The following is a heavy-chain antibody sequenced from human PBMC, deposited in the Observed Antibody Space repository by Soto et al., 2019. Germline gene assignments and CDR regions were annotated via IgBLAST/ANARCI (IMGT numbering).Heavy chain of an antibody. J-gene: IGHJ5*02. D-gene: IGHD3-22*01. CDR3: ARKDKSGYFNWFDP. CDR1: GYRFTSYW. CDR2: IFPSDSDT. Sequence: PGESLKISCRTSGYRFTSYWIAWVRQMPGKGLEWMGIIFPSDSDTRYSPSFQGQVTISADRSTSTVFLQWASLKASDTAAYFCARKDKSGYFNWFDPWARAPWSPSPQ. V-gene: IGHV5-51*01.